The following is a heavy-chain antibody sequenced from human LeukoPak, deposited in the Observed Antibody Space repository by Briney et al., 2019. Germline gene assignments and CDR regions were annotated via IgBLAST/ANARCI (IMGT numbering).Heavy chain of an antibody. CDR1: GGSISSYY. CDR3: ARGSGSYYSYWYFDL. Sequence: SETLSLTCTVSGGSISSYYWSWIRPPPGKGLEWIGYIYYSGSTNYNPSLKSRVTISVDTSKNQFSLKLSSVTAADTAVYYCARGSGSYYSYWYFDLWGRGTLVTVSS. V-gene: IGHV4-59*01. D-gene: IGHD1-26*01. J-gene: IGHJ2*01. CDR2: IYYSGST.